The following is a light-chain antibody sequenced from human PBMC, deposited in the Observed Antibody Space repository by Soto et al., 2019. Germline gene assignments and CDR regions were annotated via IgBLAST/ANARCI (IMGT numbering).Light chain of an antibody. CDR3: QQFNGYPLT. CDR2: FAS. V-gene: IGKV1-9*01. CDR1: QDIRSY. Sequence: DIQLTQSPSFLYASVGDRVTITCRASQDIRSYLAWYQQKPGKAPKLLIYFASTLQSGVPSRFSGSASGTEFTLTISSLQPDDFATYYGQQFNGYPLTFGPGTKVDIK. J-gene: IGKJ3*01.